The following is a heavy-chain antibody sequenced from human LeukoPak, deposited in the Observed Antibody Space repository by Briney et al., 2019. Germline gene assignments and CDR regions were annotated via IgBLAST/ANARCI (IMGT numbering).Heavy chain of an antibody. Sequence: GGSLRLSCAASGFTFSSYWMSWVRQAPGKGLEWVANIKQDGSEEYYVDSVKGRFNISRDNAKNSLYLQMNSLRAEDTAVYYCARARCRSGGSCYFDYWGQGTLVTVSS. CDR1: GFTFSSYW. CDR3: ARARCRSGGSCYFDY. V-gene: IGHV3-7*04. D-gene: IGHD2-15*01. CDR2: IKQDGSEE. J-gene: IGHJ4*02.